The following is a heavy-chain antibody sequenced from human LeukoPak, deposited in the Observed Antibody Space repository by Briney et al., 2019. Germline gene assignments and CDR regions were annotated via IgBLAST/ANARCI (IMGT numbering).Heavy chain of an antibody. CDR1: GYTFTSYG. D-gene: IGHD3-3*01. V-gene: IGHV1-18*01. Sequence: ASVKVSCKTSGYTFTSYGISWVRQAPGQGLEWMGWISGYNGNTKFLQNLQDRVTMTTDTSTTTAYMELRNLRPDDTAVYYCARDQYDFWGSSTYWGQGTLVTVSS. CDR3: ARDQYDFWGSSTY. CDR2: ISGYNGNT. J-gene: IGHJ4*02.